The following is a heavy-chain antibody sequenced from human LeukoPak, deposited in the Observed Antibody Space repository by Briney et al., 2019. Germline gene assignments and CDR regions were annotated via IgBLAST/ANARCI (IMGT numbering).Heavy chain of an antibody. V-gene: IGHV4-39*07. Sequence: SETLSLTCTVSGGSISSSSYYWGWIRQPPGKGLEWIGSIYYSGSTYYNPSLKSRVTISVDTSKNQFSLNLSSVTAADTALYYCARVGDAYNQGLVDSWGQGTLVTVSS. CDR3: ARVGDAYNQGLVDS. J-gene: IGHJ4*02. CDR2: IYYSGST. CDR1: GGSISSSSYY. D-gene: IGHD5-24*01.